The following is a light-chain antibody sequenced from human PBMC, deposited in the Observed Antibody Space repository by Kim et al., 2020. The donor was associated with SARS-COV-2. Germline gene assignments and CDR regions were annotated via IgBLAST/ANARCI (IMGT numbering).Light chain of an antibody. Sequence: DIQMTQSPSSLSASVGDRVTITCRASQSISSYLNWYQQKPGKAPKLLIYTASSLQSGVPSTFSGSGSGTDFTLTISSLQPEDFATYYCQQGYSTPYTFGQGTKLEI. CDR1: QSISSY. V-gene: IGKV1-39*01. CDR2: TAS. J-gene: IGKJ2*01. CDR3: QQGYSTPYT.